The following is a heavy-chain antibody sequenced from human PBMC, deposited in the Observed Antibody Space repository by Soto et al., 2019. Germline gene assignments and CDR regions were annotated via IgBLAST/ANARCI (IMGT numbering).Heavy chain of an antibody. J-gene: IGHJ4*02. V-gene: IGHV1-58*01. D-gene: IGHD3-9*01. Sequence: SVKVSCKASGFTFTSSAVQWVRQARGQRLEWIGWIVVGSGNTNYAQKFQERVTIARDMSTSTAYMELSSLRSEDTAVYYCAAGRYDILTGYPYYFDYWGQGTLVTVSS. CDR1: GFTFTSSA. CDR2: IVVGSGNT. CDR3: AAGRYDILTGYPYYFDY.